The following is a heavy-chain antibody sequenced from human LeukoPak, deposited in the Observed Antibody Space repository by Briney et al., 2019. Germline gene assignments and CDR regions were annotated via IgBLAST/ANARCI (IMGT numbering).Heavy chain of an antibody. CDR1: GFAFSAYW. Sequence: GGSLRLSCVASGFAFSAYWMHWVRQAPGEGLVWVSRINGDGTETTHADSVKGRLSVSRDNAKNTVYLQMNSLRVEDTAVYYCSRGWIMGGRTEVALEYWGQGILVTVSS. J-gene: IGHJ4*02. CDR2: INGDGTET. D-gene: IGHD1-1*01. V-gene: IGHV3-74*01. CDR3: SRGWIMGGRTEVALEY.